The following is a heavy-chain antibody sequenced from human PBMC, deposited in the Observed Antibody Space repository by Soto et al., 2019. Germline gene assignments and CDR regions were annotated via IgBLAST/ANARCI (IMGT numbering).Heavy chain of an antibody. J-gene: IGHJ4*02. CDR3: ATFDEYSSSWYRC. CDR1: GFTFSSYA. CDR2: ISGSGGGT. V-gene: IGHV3-23*01. Sequence: GGSLRLSCAASGFTFSSYAMSWVRQAPGKGLEWVSAISGSGGGTYYPDSVKGRFTISRDNSKNTLYLQMNSLRAENTAVYYSATFDEYSSSWYRCWRQGTRVTIAS. D-gene: IGHD6-13*01.